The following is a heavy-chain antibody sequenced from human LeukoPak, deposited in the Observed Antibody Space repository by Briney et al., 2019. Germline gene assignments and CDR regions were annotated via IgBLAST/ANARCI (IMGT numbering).Heavy chain of an antibody. CDR2: IRYDGSNK. D-gene: IGHD3-22*01. V-gene: IGHV3-30*02. Sequence: GGSLRLSCAASGLTFSSYGMHWVRQAPGKGLEWVAFIRYDGSNKYYADSVKGRFTISRDNSKNTLYLQMNSLRVEDTAVYYCAKAPQCYYDSRGYFMYWGQGTLVTVSS. J-gene: IGHJ4*02. CDR3: AKAPQCYYDSRGYFMY. CDR1: GLTFSSYG.